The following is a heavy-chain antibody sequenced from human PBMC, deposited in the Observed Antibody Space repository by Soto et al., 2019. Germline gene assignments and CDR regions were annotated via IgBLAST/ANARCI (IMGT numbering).Heavy chain of an antibody. D-gene: IGHD6-19*01. Sequence: LRVCCASSRFTFPSYSMNLVLQGPGKGLEWISYISSHSSTLYYADSVKGRFTISRDNAGNSLYLQMNSLRDEDTAVYYCVRDGSGNLYINWFDPWGQGTLFTVSS. CDR1: RFTFPSYS. J-gene: IGHJ5*02. V-gene: IGHV3-48*02. CDR2: ISSHSSTL. CDR3: VRDGSGNLYINWFDP.